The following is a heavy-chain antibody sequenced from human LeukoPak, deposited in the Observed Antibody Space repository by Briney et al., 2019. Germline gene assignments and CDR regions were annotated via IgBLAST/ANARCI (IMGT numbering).Heavy chain of an antibody. CDR1: GFTFSSYE. Sequence: PGGSLRLSCAASGFTFSSYEMNWVRQAPGKGLEWVAYISSSTPTIYYANSVKGRFIISRDNSKNSLYLQMNSLRAEDTAVYYCARWRLHLGSGTTRYSFDYWGQGALVTVSS. CDR2: ISSSTPTI. CDR3: ARWRLHLGSGTTRYSFDY. D-gene: IGHD3-10*01. J-gene: IGHJ4*02. V-gene: IGHV3-48*03.